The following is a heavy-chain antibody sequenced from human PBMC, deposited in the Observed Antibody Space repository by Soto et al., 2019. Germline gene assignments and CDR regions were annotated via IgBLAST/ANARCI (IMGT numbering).Heavy chain of an antibody. J-gene: IGHJ4*02. CDR2: ITPSGGST. Sequence: GASVKVSCKASGYTFTSYYMHWVRQAPGHGLEWMGIITPSGGSTSYAQKFQGRVTMTRDTSTSTVYMELSSLRSEDTAVYYCARDSYSSTYGYWGQGTLVTVSS. CDR3: ARDSYSSTYGY. D-gene: IGHD6-19*01. CDR1: GYTFTSYY. V-gene: IGHV1-46*01.